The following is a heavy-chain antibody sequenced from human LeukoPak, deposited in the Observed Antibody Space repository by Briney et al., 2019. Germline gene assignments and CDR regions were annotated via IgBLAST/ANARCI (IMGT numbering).Heavy chain of an antibody. Sequence: SETLSLTCTVSGGSISSYYWSWIRQPPGKGLEWIGYIYYSGGTNYNPSLKSRVTISVDTSKNQFSLKLSSVTAADTAVYYCAGPNTPFDYWGQGTLVTVSS. V-gene: IGHV4-59*01. CDR3: AGPNTPFDY. CDR1: GGSISSYY. D-gene: IGHD2-15*01. J-gene: IGHJ4*02. CDR2: IYYSGGT.